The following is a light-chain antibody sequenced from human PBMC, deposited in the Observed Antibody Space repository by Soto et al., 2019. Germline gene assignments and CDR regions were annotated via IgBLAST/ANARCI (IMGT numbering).Light chain of an antibody. J-gene: IGKJ4*01. CDR2: GAS. CDR3: QQYDGSPPLT. V-gene: IGKV3-20*01. CDR1: QSVGSSH. Sequence: EIVLTQSPGTLSLSPGERATLSCRASQSVGSSHLAWYQQKPGQAPRLLIYGASSRPASIPDRFSGSGSGTDFTLTISRLEPEDFAVYYCQQYDGSPPLTFGGGTKVEIK.